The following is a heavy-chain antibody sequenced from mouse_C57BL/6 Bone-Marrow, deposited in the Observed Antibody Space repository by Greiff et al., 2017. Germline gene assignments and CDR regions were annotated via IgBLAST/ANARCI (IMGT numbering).Heavy chain of an antibody. D-gene: IGHD1-1*01. J-gene: IGHJ1*03. Sequence: EVKLVESGGDLVKPGGSLKLSCAASGFTFSSYGMSWVRQTPDKRLAWVATISSGGSYTYYPDSVKGRFTISRDHDKNILYLQMSSLRSEDTALYYCSRQVTTVLATKYFDVWGTGTTVTVSS. V-gene: IGHV5-6*01. CDR1: GFTFSSYG. CDR3: SRQVTTVLATKYFDV. CDR2: ISSGGSYT.